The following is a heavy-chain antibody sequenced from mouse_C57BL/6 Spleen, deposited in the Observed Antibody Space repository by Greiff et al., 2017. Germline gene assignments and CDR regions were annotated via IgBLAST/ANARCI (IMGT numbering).Heavy chain of an antibody. CDR2: ISSGSSTI. Sequence: DVHLVESGGGLVKPGGSLKLSCAASGFTFSDYGMHWVRQAPVKGLEWVAYISSGSSTIYYADTVKGRFTISRDNAKNALFLQMTSLRSEDTAMYYCARQRLRRFFRYAMDYWGQGTSVTVSS. J-gene: IGHJ4*01. V-gene: IGHV5-17*01. CDR1: GFTFSDYG. D-gene: IGHD2-4*01. CDR3: ARQRLRRFFRYAMDY.